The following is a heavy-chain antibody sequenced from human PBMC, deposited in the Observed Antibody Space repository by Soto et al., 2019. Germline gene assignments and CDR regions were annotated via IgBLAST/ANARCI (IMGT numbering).Heavy chain of an antibody. V-gene: IGHV1-69*08. Sequence: QVQLVQSGAEVKKPGSSVKVSCKASGGTFSSYTISWVRQAPGQGLEWMGRIIPILGIANYAQKFQGRVTITADKSTRTAYMEPGSLRSEDTAVYYCEREEAVAGVFWGQGTLVTVSS. D-gene: IGHD6-19*01. J-gene: IGHJ4*02. CDR2: IIPILGIA. CDR1: GGTFSSYT. CDR3: EREEAVAGVF.